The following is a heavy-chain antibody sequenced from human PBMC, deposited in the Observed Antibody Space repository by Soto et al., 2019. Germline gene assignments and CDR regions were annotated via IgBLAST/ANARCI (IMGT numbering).Heavy chain of an antibody. V-gene: IGHV4-59*01. Sequence: ETLSLTYTVSGDSINNYYWTWIRQPPGKGLEWIGYIYDSGSTSYNPSLKSRLTISVDTSKNQFSLKLKSVTAADTAVYYCARGTKYYYQGMDVWGQGTTVTVSS. CDR3: ARGTKYYYQGMDV. J-gene: IGHJ6*02. CDR1: GDSINNYY. CDR2: IYDSGST.